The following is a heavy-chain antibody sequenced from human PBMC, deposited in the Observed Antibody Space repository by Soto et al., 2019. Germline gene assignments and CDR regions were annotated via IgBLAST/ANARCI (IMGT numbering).Heavy chain of an antibody. CDR2: ISGSGGST. CDR3: AKDQDRQQLARFDY. D-gene: IGHD6-6*01. J-gene: IGHJ4*02. V-gene: IGHV3-23*01. Sequence: GGSLRLSCAASGFTFSSYAMSWVRQAPGKGLGWVSAISGSGGSTYYADSVKGRFTISRDNSKNTLYLQMNSLRAEDTAVYYCAKDQDRQQLARFDYWGQGTLVTVSS. CDR1: GFTFSSYA.